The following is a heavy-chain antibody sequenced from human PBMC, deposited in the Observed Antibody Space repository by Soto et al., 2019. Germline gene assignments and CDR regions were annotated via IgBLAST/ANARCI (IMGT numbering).Heavy chain of an antibody. Sequence: QVQLVESGGGVVQPGRSLRLSCAASGFIFSNYAMHWVRQAPGQGLEWVALIWSDGSYENYAESVKGRFTISRDNSKNTLYVQMNSLRLEDPAVYFCARGTGSGSFLIDYWGQGTLVTVSS. CDR1: GFIFSNYA. V-gene: IGHV3-33*01. CDR3: ARGTGSGSFLIDY. D-gene: IGHD3-10*01. CDR2: IWSDGSYE. J-gene: IGHJ4*02.